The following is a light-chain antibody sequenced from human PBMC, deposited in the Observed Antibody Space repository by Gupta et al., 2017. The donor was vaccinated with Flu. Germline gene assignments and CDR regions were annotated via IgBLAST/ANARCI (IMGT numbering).Light chain of an antibody. CDR3: QSYDSSLSGSVV. Sequence: QSVLTQPPSVSGAPGQRVPISCTGSSSNIGAPYDVHWYQQLPGTAPKLLIYGNSNRPSGVPDRFSGSKSGASASLAITGLQAEDEADYYCQSYDSSLSGSVVFGTGTRVTVL. CDR2: GNS. V-gene: IGLV1-40*01. CDR1: SSNIGAPYD. J-gene: IGLJ1*01.